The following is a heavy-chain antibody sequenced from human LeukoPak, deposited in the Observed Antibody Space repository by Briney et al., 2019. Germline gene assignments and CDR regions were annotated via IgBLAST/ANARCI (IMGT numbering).Heavy chain of an antibody. CDR3: ARWPHCQDF. CDR1: GFTFNNYA. Sequence: GGSLRLSCAASGFTFNNYAMHWVRQAPGKGLEWVSRLGYDGRGTNYADSVKGRFTISRDNAKNSLYLQMSSLRADDTAVYYCARWPHCQDFWGRGTRVTVSS. J-gene: IGHJ4*02. V-gene: IGHV3-74*01. CDR2: LGYDGRGT.